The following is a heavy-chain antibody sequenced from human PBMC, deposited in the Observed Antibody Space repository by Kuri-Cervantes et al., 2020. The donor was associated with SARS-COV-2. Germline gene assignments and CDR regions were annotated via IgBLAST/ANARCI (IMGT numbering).Heavy chain of an antibody. CDR2: MFLSGNT. J-gene: IGHJ6*02. CDR1: GASITSGDHY. CDR3: ARGGTNYYYFYVMDV. Sequence: LRLSCTVSGASITSGDHYWNWIRQPPGKGLEWIGYMFLSGNTYYNPSLKSRLTISVDKSQNQFFLKVTSVTVADTAVYYCARGGTNYYYFYVMDVWGQGTSVTVSS. V-gene: IGHV4-30-4*01. D-gene: IGHD2-8*01.